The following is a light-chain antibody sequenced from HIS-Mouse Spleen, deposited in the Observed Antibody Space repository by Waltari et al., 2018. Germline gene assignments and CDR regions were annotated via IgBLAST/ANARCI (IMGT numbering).Light chain of an antibody. CDR1: SSDVGGYHY. CDR2: EVS. Sequence: QSALTQPASVSGSPGQSIPISCTGTSSDVGGYHYVSWYQQHPGKAPKLMIYEVSNRPSGVSNRFSGSKSGNTASLTISGLQAEDEADYYCSSYTSSSTLVFGGGTKLTVL. V-gene: IGLV2-14*01. CDR3: SSYTSSSTLV. J-gene: IGLJ2*01.